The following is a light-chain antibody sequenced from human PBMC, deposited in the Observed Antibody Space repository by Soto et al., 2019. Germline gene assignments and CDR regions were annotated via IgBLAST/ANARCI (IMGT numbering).Light chain of an antibody. CDR3: SSYTSSSSYVV. CDR1: SSDVGGYNY. Sequence: QSALTQPASMSGSPGQSITISCTGTSSDVGGYNYVSWYQQHPGKAPKLMIYDVSNRPSGVSNRFSGSKSGNTACLTISGLQAEDEGDYYCSSYTSSSSYVVFGGGTQLTVL. V-gene: IGLV2-14*01. CDR2: DVS. J-gene: IGLJ2*01.